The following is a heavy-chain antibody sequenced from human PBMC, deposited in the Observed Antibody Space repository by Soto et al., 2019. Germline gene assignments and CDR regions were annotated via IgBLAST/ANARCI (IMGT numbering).Heavy chain of an antibody. D-gene: IGHD2-2*01. Sequence: QVQLVQSGAEVKKPGASVKVSCKASGYTFTSYDINWVRQATGQGLEWMGWMKPNSGKRGYAQKFQGRVSMTRNTSRSTAYMELSSLRSEDTAVYYCARGGRLVPAARGVDSGMDVWGQGTTVTVSS. V-gene: IGHV1-8*01. CDR2: MKPNSGKR. CDR3: ARGGRLVPAARGVDSGMDV. CDR1: GYTFTSYD. J-gene: IGHJ6*02.